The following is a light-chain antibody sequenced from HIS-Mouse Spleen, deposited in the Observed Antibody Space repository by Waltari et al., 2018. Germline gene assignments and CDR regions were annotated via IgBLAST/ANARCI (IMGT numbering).Light chain of an antibody. CDR3: QQYDNLHRLT. Sequence: DIQMTQSPSSLSASVGDRVTITCQASQDISHYLNWYQQKPGKAPKLLIYDASNLETGVTSRFSGSGSGTDFTFTISSLQPEDMATYYCQQYDNLHRLTFGPGTKVDIK. CDR2: DAS. V-gene: IGKV1-33*01. CDR1: QDISHY. J-gene: IGKJ3*01.